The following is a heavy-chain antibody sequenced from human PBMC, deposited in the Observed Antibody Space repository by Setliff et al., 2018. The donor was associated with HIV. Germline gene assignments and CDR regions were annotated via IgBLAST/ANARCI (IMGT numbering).Heavy chain of an antibody. CDR3: ARDAPGYSHVLDF. CDR2: INDRGDYI. CDR1: GFTFNNYA. D-gene: IGHD5-18*01. V-gene: IGHV3-23*01. J-gene: IGHJ4*02. Sequence: GGSLRLSCAASGFTFNNYAMAWVRQAPGKGLEGVSAINDRGDYIYYAEFVRGRFTISRDSFKNTLYLQMNSLRAEDTALYFCARDAPGYSHVLDFWGQGTQVTVSS.